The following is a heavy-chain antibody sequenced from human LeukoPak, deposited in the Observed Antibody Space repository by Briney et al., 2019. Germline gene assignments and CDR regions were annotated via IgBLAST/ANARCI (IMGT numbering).Heavy chain of an antibody. CDR1: GYSISSGYY. J-gene: IGHJ6*03. V-gene: IGHV4-38-2*02. CDR2: IFHSGST. Sequence: PSETLSLACTVSGYSISSGYYWGWIRQPPGQGLEWIGTIFHSGSTYSNPSLKSRVTISVDTSKNQFSLNLSSVTAADTAVYYCARVGYYPDYYMDVWGKGTTVTVSS. D-gene: IGHD2-21*01. CDR3: ARVGYYPDYYMDV.